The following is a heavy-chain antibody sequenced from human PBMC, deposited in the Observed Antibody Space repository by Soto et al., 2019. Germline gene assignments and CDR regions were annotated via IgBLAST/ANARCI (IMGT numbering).Heavy chain of an antibody. J-gene: IGHJ5*02. CDR1: GFTFSSYA. CDR2: ISYDGSNK. V-gene: IGHV3-30-3*01. CDR3: ARDRLTSLQQQPTMGWFDP. D-gene: IGHD6-13*01. Sequence: QVQLVESGGGVVQPGRSLRLSCAASGFTFSSYAMHWVRRAPGKGLEWVAVISYDGSNKYYADSVKGRFTISRDNSKNTLYLQMNSLRAEDTAVYYCARDRLTSLQQQPTMGWFDPWGQGTLVTVSS.